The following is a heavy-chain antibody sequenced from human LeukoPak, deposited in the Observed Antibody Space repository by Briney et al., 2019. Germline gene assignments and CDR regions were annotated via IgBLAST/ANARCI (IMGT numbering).Heavy chain of an antibody. J-gene: IGHJ3*02. CDR1: GGSISSYY. D-gene: IGHD3-22*01. V-gene: IGHV4-59*08. CDR2: IYCSGST. Sequence: SETLSLTCTVSGGSISSYYWSWIRQPPGKGLEWIGYIYCSGSTNYNPSLKSRVTISVDTSKNQFSLKLSSVTAADTAVYYCARHDSRDAFDIWGQGTMVTVSS. CDR3: ARHDSRDAFDI.